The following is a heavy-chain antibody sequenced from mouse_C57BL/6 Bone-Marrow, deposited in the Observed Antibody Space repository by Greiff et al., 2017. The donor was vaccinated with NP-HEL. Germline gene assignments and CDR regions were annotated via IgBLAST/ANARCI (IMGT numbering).Heavy chain of an antibody. D-gene: IGHD1-1*01. V-gene: IGHV1-55*01. CDR1: GYTFTSYW. Sequence: QVQLQQSGAELVKPGASVKMSCKASGYTFTSYWITWVKQRPGQGLEWIGDIYPGSGSTNYNEKFKSKATLTVDTSSSTAYMQLSSLTSEDSAVYYCAREELYYYGSSGYWGQGTTLTVSS. J-gene: IGHJ2*01. CDR2: IYPGSGST. CDR3: AREELYYYGSSGY.